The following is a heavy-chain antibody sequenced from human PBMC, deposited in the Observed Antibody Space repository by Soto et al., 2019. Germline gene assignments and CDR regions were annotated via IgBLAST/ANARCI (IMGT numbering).Heavy chain of an antibody. CDR3: ARDGRYCTNGVCYHDI. V-gene: IGHV1-69*04. J-gene: IGHJ3*02. Sequence: SVKVSCKASGGTFSSYTISWVRQAPGQGLEWMGRIIPILGIANYAQKFQGRVTITADKSTSTAYMELSSLRSEDTAVYYCARDGRYCTNGVCYHDIWGQGTMVTVSS. CDR1: GGTFSSYT. CDR2: IIPILGIA. D-gene: IGHD2-8*01.